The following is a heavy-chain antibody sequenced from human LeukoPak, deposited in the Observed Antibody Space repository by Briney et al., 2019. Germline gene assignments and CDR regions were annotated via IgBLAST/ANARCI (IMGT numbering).Heavy chain of an antibody. CDR1: GYTLTELS. CDR3: ATGISVWSIVVAKRGMDV. D-gene: IGHD3-22*01. V-gene: IGHV1-24*01. Sequence: ASVKVSCKVSGYTLTELSMHWVRQAPGKGLEWMGGFDPEDGETIYAQKFQGRVTMTEDTSADTAYMELSSLRSEDTAVYYCATGISVWSIVVAKRGMDVWGQGTTVTVSS. CDR2: FDPEDGET. J-gene: IGHJ6*02.